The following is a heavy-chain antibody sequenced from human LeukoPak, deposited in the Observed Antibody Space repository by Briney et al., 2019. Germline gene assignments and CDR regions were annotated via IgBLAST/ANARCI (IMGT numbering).Heavy chain of an antibody. V-gene: IGHV3-30*02. D-gene: IGHD3-10*01. Sequence: GGSLRLSCAASGFTFSSYGMHWVRQAPGKGLEWVAFIRYDGSNKYYADSVKGRFTISRDNSKNTLYLQMNSLRAEDTAVYYCAKDSYAARFTMVRGFWLYYYYYMDVWGKGTTVTISS. J-gene: IGHJ6*03. CDR2: IRYDGSNK. CDR1: GFTFSSYG. CDR3: AKDSYAARFTMVRGFWLYYYYYMDV.